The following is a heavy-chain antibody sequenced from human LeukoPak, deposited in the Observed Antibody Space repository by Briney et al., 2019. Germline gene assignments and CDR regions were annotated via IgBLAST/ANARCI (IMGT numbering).Heavy chain of an antibody. CDR3: ARWDENIYGQPQGGSLGY. J-gene: IGHJ4*02. CDR2: ISPSGGST. CDR1: GYTFTSYY. V-gene: IGHV1-46*01. D-gene: IGHD4-17*01. Sequence: ASVKVSCKASGYTFTSYYMHWVRQAPGQGLEWMGIISPSGGSTSYAQTFEGRVTMTRDTSTSTVYMELSSLRSEDTAVYYCARWDENIYGQPQGGSLGYWGQGTLVTVSS.